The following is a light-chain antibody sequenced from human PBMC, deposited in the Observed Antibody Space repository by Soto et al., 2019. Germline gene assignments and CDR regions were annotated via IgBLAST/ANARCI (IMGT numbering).Light chain of an antibody. CDR2: DAS. J-gene: IGKJ1*01. V-gene: IGKV1-5*01. CDR3: QQYNSYST. CDR1: QSISNW. Sequence: DIPMTQSPSTLSASVGDRVTITCRASQSISNWLAWYQQKPGKAPKLLIYDASSLESGVPSRFSGSGSGTQFTLTISSLQPDDFATYYCQQYNSYSTFGQGTKVEIQ.